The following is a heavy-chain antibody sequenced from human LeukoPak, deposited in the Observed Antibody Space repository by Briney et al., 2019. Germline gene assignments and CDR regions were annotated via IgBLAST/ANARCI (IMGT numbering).Heavy chain of an antibody. CDR3: AKDLGPSGAAWFDP. CDR1: GFTFDDYA. Sequence: PGGSLRLSCAASGFTFDDYAMHWVRQAPGKGLEWVSPISGDGDSTYYADSVMGRFTISRDNSKNSLYLQMNSLRTEDTALYYCAKDLGPSGAAWFDPWGQGTLVTVSS. CDR2: ISGDGDST. J-gene: IGHJ5*02. D-gene: IGHD4-17*01. V-gene: IGHV3-43*02.